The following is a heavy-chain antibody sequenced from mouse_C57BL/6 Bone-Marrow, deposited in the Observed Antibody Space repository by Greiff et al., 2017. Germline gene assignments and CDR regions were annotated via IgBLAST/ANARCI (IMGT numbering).Heavy chain of an antibody. Sequence: QVQLQQPGAELVMPGASVKLSCKASGYTFTSYWMHWVKQRPGQGLEWIGEIDPSDSYTNYNQKFKGKSTLTVDKSSSTAYMQLSSLTSEDSAVYYCARGSGLPWFAYWGQGLWSLSLQ. CDR2: IDPSDSYT. CDR3: ARGSGLPWFAY. D-gene: IGHD3-2*02. J-gene: IGHJ3*01. V-gene: IGHV1-69*01. CDR1: GYTFTSYW.